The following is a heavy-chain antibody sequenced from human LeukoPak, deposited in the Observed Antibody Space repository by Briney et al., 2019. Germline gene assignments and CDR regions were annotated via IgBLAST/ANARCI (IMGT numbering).Heavy chain of an antibody. D-gene: IGHD3-22*01. CDR3: ARNNQALLYYDSSGYYFDY. CDR2: INPSGSST. CDR1: GYTFTSYY. J-gene: IGHJ4*02. Sequence: ASVKVSCKASGYTFTSYYMHWVRQAPGQGLDWMGVINPSGSSTSYARKFQGRVTLTRDMSTSTVYMELSSLRSEDTAVYYCARNNQALLYYDSSGYYFDYWGQGTLVTVSS. V-gene: IGHV1-46*01.